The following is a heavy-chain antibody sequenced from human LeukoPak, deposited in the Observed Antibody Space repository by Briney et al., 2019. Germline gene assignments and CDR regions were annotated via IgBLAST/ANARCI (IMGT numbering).Heavy chain of an antibody. CDR3: ARDLFGSSWYRWFDP. V-gene: IGHV4-61*02. D-gene: IGHD6-13*01. J-gene: IGHJ5*02. CDR2: IYSSGST. CDR1: GGSISSGNYY. Sequence: SETLSLTCTVSGGSISSGNYYWSWIRQPAGKGLEWIGRIYSSGSTNYNPSLKSRVTISEDTSQNQFSLKVTSVAAADSAVYYCARDLFGSSWYRWFDPWGQGTLVTVSS.